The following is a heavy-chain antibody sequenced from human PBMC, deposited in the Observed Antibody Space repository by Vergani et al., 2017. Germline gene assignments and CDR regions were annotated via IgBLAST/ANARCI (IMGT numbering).Heavy chain of an antibody. CDR2: ISAYNGNT. CDR1: GYTFTSYG. V-gene: IGHV1-18*04. Sequence: QVQLVQSGAEVKKPGASVKVSCKASGYTFTSYGISWVRQAPGQGLEWMGWISAYNGNTNYAQKLQGRATMTTATSTSTAYMELRSLRSDDTAVYYCAKDPDIVVVPAAPYYYYYYGMDVWGQXP. CDR3: AKDPDIVVVPAAPYYYYYYGMDV. J-gene: IGHJ6*02. D-gene: IGHD2-2*01.